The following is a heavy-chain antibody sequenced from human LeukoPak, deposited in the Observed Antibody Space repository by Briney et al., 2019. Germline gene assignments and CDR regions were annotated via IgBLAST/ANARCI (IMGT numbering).Heavy chain of an antibody. CDR1: GDTFSNFA. Sequence: SVKVSCKASGDTFSNFAISWVRQAPGQGLEWMGGIIPIFGTANYAQKFQGRVTITADESTSTAYMELSSLRSEDTAVYYCASPLVGATTNAFDIWGQGTMVTVSS. J-gene: IGHJ3*02. D-gene: IGHD1-26*01. V-gene: IGHV1-69*13. CDR3: ASPLVGATTNAFDI. CDR2: IIPIFGTA.